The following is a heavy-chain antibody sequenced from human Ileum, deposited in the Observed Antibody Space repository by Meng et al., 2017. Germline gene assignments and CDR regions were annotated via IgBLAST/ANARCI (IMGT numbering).Heavy chain of an antibody. D-gene: IGHD1-26*01. Sequence: QECGRGRLMPAGALSLICAVSGGAMSTRGVWMWVRQPPGKGLEWIGEIHHSGSTNYNPSLKSRVTISVDKSKNQFSLKLNSVTAADTAVYYCAREWSGSYRHFDYWGQGTLVTVSS. J-gene: IGHJ4*02. CDR3: AREWSGSYRHFDY. CDR2: IHHSGST. CDR1: GGAMSTRGV. V-gene: IGHV4-4*02.